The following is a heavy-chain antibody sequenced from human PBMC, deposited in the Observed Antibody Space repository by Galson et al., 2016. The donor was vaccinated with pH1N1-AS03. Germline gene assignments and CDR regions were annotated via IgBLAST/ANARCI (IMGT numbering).Heavy chain of an antibody. D-gene: IGHD5-24*01. V-gene: IGHV5-51*01. Sequence: QSGAEVKKPGESLKISCKTSGYIFTSYWVAWVRHMPGKGLEWMGIIYPGDSDTRYSPSFRGQVTLPADRSINTAYLQWSSLMASDTAIYYCARQVRDGYNDYFDYWGQGILVTVS. CDR3: ARQVRDGYNDYFDY. CDR2: IYPGDSDT. CDR1: GYIFTSYW. J-gene: IGHJ4*02.